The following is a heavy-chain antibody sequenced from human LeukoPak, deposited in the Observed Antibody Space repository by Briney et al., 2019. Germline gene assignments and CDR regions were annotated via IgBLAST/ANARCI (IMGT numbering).Heavy chain of an antibody. Sequence: ASVKVSCKASGYTFTNYYIHWVRQAPGQGLEWMGIINPSGGSTSSAQKFQGRVTMTRDTSTNTVYMELSSLRSEDTAVYFCARVYESFNWFDPWGQGTLVTVSS. D-gene: IGHD3-16*01. V-gene: IGHV1-46*01. J-gene: IGHJ5*02. CDR3: ARVYESFNWFDP. CDR2: INPSGGST. CDR1: GYTFTNYY.